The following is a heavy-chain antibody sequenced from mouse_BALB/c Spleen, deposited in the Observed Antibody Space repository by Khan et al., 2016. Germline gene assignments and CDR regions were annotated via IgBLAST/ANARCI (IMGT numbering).Heavy chain of an antibody. CDR3: GRLYYYDGVDY. CDR2: INPDSSTI. D-gene: IGHD1-1*01. J-gene: IGHJ2*01. V-gene: IGHV4-1*02. CDR1: GFDFSRYW. Sequence: EVKLLESGGGLVQPGGSLKLSCAASGFDFSRYWMSWVRQAPGKGLEWIGEINPDSSTINYTPSLKDKFIISIDNAKNTPYLQMSKVRSEDSALYYCGRLYYYDGVDYWGQGTTLTVSS.